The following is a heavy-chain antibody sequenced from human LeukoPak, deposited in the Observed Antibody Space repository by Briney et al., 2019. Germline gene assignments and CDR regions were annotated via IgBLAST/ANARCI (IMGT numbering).Heavy chain of an antibody. CDR3: ARIPLGYSGAYYFDS. V-gene: IGHV4-4*09. CDR1: GGSISNYY. Sequence: SETLSLTCSVSGGSISNYYWSWIRQPPGKGLEWIGYVYISGSTNYNPSLRSRVTIALDTSKRQFSLKLSSVTAADTALYYCARIPLGYSGAYYFDSWGQGTLVTASS. CDR2: VYISGST. D-gene: IGHD5-12*01. J-gene: IGHJ4*02.